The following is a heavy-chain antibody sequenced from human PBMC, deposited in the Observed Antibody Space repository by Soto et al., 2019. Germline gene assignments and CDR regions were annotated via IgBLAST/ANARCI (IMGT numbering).Heavy chain of an antibody. V-gene: IGHV4-59*01. CDR3: ARQLGRSIDY. Sequence: SETLSLTCTVSGGSISSYYWSWIRQPPGKGLEWIGYIYYSGSTNYNPSLKSRVTISVDTSKNQFSLKLSSVTAADTAVYYCARQLGRSIDYWGQGTLVTVS. CDR2: IYYSGST. CDR1: GGSISSYY. J-gene: IGHJ4*02. D-gene: IGHD6-6*01.